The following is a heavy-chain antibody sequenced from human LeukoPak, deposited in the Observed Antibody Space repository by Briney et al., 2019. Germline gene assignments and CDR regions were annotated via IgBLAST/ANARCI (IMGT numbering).Heavy chain of an antibody. Sequence: PGGSLRLSCTASGFTVSSNYMSWVRQAPGKGLEWVSVIYSGGSTYYADSVKGRFTISRDNSKNTLYLQMNSLRAEDTAVYYCARDYRYSSGDWGQGTLVTVSS. CDR2: IYSGGST. D-gene: IGHD6-19*01. CDR1: GFTVSSNY. CDR3: ARDYRYSSGD. J-gene: IGHJ4*02. V-gene: IGHV3-53*01.